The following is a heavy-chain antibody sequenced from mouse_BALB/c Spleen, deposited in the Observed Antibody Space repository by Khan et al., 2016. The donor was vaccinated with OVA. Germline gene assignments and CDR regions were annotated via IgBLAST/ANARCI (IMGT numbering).Heavy chain of an antibody. CDR2: INPSTAYT. Sequence: VQLQQSGAELAKPGASVKMSCKASGYTFTNYWILWVKQRPGQGLEWIGYINPSTAYTEYNQNFKDKATLTADKSSRTAYMQLSSLTSEDSAVYYCARRGLRWDFDYWGQGTTLTVSS. V-gene: IGHV1-7*01. CDR3: ARRGLRWDFDY. D-gene: IGHD1-1*01. J-gene: IGHJ2*01. CDR1: GYTFTNYW.